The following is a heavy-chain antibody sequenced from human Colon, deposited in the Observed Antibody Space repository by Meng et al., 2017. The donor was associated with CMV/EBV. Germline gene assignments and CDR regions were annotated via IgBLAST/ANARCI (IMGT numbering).Heavy chain of an antibody. CDR1: GFTFSSFS. Sequence: GGSLRLSCAASGFTFSSFSMNWVRQAPGKGLEWVSSISTSGTYIHYADSVKGRFTISRDNAKNSLYLQMNSLRAEDTAVYYCARDAHRRGYWGQGTLVTVSS. J-gene: IGHJ4*02. V-gene: IGHV3-21*01. CDR2: ISTSGTYI. CDR3: ARDAHRRGY.